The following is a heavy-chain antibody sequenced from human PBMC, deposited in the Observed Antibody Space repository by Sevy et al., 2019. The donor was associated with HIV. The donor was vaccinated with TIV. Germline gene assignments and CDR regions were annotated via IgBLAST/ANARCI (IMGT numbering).Heavy chain of an antibody. CDR2: IRSEVYGGTT. CDR1: GFTFGEYS. CDR3: TRGRRVYADYGVDY. Sequence: GGSLRLSCTASGFTFGEYSMSWFRQAPGKGLEWVSFIRSEVYGGTTEYAASVKGRLTISRDDSNSIAYLQMSSLKTEDTAVYYCTRGRRVYADYGVDYWGQGTLVTVSS. D-gene: IGHD4-17*01. V-gene: IGHV3-49*03. J-gene: IGHJ4*02.